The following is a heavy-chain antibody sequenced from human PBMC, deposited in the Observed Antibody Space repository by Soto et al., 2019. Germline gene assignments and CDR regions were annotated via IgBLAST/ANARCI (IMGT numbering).Heavy chain of an antibody. Sequence: PXGSLRLSCAASGFTFSTYSMNWVSQAPGKGLEWVSVIYSGGSSYYAVSVQGRFTISRDNSKNTVYLQMNSLRGEDTAMYYCARLGPYGSESYSFRYNRFDPWGQGTQVTVSS. V-gene: IGHV3-53*01. CDR2: IYSGGSS. D-gene: IGHD3-10*01. CDR3: ARLGPYGSESYSFRYNRFDP. J-gene: IGHJ5*02. CDR1: GFTFSTYS.